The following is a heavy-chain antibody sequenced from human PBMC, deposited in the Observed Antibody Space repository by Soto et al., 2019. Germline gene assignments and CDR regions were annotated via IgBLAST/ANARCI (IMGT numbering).Heavy chain of an antibody. CDR2: INHSGST. D-gene: IGHD4-17*01. Sequence: QVQLQQWGAGLLKPSETLSLTCAVYGGSFSGYYWSWIRQPPGKGLEWIGEINHSGSTNYNPSLKSRVTISVDTSKNQFSLKLSSVTAADTAVYYCASMVSGDYGSDYWGQGTLFTVSS. V-gene: IGHV4-34*01. J-gene: IGHJ4*02. CDR1: GGSFSGYY. CDR3: ASMVSGDYGSDY.